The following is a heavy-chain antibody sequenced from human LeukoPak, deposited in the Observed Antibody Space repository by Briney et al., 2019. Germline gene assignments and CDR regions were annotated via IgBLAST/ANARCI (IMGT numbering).Heavy chain of an antibody. Sequence: ASVKVSCKASGYTFTSYYMHWVRQAPGQGLEWMGIIYPSGGSTSYAQKFQGRVTITADESTSTAYMELSSLRSEDTAVYYCARYDYSNWFDPWGQGTLVTVSS. CDR3: ARYDYSNWFDP. J-gene: IGHJ5*02. CDR1: GYTFTSYY. V-gene: IGHV1-46*01. CDR2: IYPSGGST. D-gene: IGHD4-11*01.